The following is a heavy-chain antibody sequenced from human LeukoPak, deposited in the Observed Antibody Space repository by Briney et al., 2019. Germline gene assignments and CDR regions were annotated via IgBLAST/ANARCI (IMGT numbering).Heavy chain of an antibody. CDR2: ISSSSSTI. CDR1: GFTFSSYS. CDR3: ARDGPYYDFWSVGDAFDI. D-gene: IGHD3-3*01. J-gene: IGHJ3*02. Sequence: QPGGSLRLSCAASGFTFSSYSMNWVRQAPGKGLEWVSYISSSSSTIYYADSVKGRFTISRDNAKNSLYLQMNSLRAEDTAVYYCARDGPYYDFWSVGDAFDIWGQGTMVTVSS. V-gene: IGHV3-48*01.